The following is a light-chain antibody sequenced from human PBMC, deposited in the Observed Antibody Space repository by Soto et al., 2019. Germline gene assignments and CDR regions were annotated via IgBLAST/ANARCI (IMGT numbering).Light chain of an antibody. CDR2: AAS. V-gene: IGKV1-39*01. Sequence: DIEMTQSPSALSASVGDRVTITCRASQSSRRDLNWYQQKPGKAPKLVIYAASSLQSGVPSRFSGIGFGTDFTLTISSLQPEDFATYYCQHSYTTVRTFGHGTTVGIK. J-gene: IGKJ1*01. CDR1: QSSRRD. CDR3: QHSYTTVRT.